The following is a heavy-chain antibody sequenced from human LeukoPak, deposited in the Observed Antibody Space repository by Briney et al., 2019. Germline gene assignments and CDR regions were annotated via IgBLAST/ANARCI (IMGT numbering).Heavy chain of an antibody. CDR2: INHSGST. J-gene: IGHJ4*02. CDR1: GGSISSYY. CDR3: ARGRYFCSGGSCYRGLFDY. V-gene: IGHV4-34*01. Sequence: PSETLSLTCTVSGGSISSYYWSWIRQPPGKGLEWIGEINHSGSTNYNPSLKSRVTISVDTSKNQFSLKLSSVTAADTAVYYCARGRYFCSGGSCYRGLFDYWGQGTLVTVSS. D-gene: IGHD2-15*01.